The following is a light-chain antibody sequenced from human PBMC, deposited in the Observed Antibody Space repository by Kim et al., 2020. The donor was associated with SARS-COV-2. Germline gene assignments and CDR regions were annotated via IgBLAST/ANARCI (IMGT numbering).Light chain of an antibody. CDR3: QHYNTDSRT. V-gene: IGKV1-5*03. CDR1: QTFGDR. CDR2: AAS. Sequence: ANVGDRVTITCLASQTFGDRVAWYQQKPGKAPKLLIFAASFLERGVPSRFSGSASGTEFVLTITSLQPDDFATYFCQHYNTDSRTFGQGTKVDIK. J-gene: IGKJ1*01.